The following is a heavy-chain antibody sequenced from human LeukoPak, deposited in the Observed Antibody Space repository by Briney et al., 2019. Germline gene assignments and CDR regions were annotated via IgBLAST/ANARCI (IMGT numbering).Heavy chain of an antibody. D-gene: IGHD5-24*01. Sequence: PSETLSHTRAVSGYSISSGYYWGWIRQPPGKGLEWIGSFYHSGSTYYNPSLKSRVTISLDTSKNQFSLKLSSVTAADTAVYYCARDRWLQVDYWGQGTLVTVSS. J-gene: IGHJ4*02. CDR1: GYSISSGYY. CDR2: FYHSGST. CDR3: ARDRWLQVDY. V-gene: IGHV4-38-2*02.